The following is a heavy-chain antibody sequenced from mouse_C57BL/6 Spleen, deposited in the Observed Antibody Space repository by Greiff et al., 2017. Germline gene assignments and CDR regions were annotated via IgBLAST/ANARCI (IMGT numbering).Heavy chain of an antibody. Sequence: QVQLKESGAELARPGASVKMSCKASGYTFTSYTMHWVKQRPGQGLEWIGYINPSSGYTKYNQKFKDKATLTADKSSSTAYMQLSSLTSEDSAVYYCARDYGSTVDYWGQGTTLTVSS. CDR3: ARDYGSTVDY. CDR2: INPSSGYT. V-gene: IGHV1-4*01. CDR1: GYTFTSYT. J-gene: IGHJ2*01. D-gene: IGHD1-1*01.